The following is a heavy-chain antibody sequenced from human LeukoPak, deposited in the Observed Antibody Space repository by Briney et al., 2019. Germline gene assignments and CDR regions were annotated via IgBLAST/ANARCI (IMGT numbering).Heavy chain of an antibody. CDR2: IRQEGSEN. Sequence: GRSLRPSCAAYRFTLSSKWMSWDRQAPGKGMEWVANIRQEGSENYNVDSVKDRFTFSRDNAKNSLYLQMNSLRAEDTAVYYCARIDCSSASCYTWSFDYWGQGTLVTVSS. J-gene: IGHJ4*02. CDR3: ARIDCSSASCYTWSFDY. D-gene: IGHD2-2*02. CDR1: RFTLSSKW. V-gene: IGHV3-7*03.